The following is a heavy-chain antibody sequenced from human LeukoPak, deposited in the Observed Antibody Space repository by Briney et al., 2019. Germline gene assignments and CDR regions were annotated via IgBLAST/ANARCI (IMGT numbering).Heavy chain of an antibody. CDR3: ARARPPYSSSWHHYYYYYMDV. CDR1: GFTFSSYA. Sequence: PGGSLRLSCAASGFTFSSYAMSWVRQAPGKGLEWVSVIYSGGSTYYADSVKGRFTISRDNSKNTLYLQMNSLRAEDTAVYYCARARPPYSSSWHHYYYYYMDVWGKGTTVTVSS. J-gene: IGHJ6*03. CDR2: IYSGGST. V-gene: IGHV3-53*01. D-gene: IGHD6-13*01.